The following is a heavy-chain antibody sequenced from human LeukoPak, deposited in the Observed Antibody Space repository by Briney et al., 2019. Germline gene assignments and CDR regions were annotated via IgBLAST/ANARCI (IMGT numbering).Heavy chain of an antibody. CDR3: ARDRITTEYYDSSGPYDAFDI. D-gene: IGHD3-22*01. V-gene: IGHV1-69*13. Sequence: GASVKVSCKASGGTFSSYAISWVRQAPGQGLEWMGGIIPIFGTANYAQKFQGRVTITADESTSTAYMELSSLRSEDTAVYYCARDRITTEYYDSSGPYDAFDIWGQGTMVTVSS. J-gene: IGHJ3*02. CDR1: GGTFSSYA. CDR2: IIPIFGTA.